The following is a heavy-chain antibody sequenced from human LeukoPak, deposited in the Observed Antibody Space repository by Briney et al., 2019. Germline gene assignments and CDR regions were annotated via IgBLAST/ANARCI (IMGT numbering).Heavy chain of an antibody. Sequence: GGSLRLSCAASGFTISSYAMSWVRQAPGKGLEWVSGISGSGGATYHADSVKGRFTISRDNSRNTLHLQMNSLRAEDTAIYYCAKAQSYYYDTSGYYCYFDYWGQGTLVTVSS. CDR3: AKAQSYYYDTSGYYCYFDY. J-gene: IGHJ4*02. V-gene: IGHV3-23*01. CDR2: ISGSGGAT. CDR1: GFTISSYA. D-gene: IGHD3-22*01.